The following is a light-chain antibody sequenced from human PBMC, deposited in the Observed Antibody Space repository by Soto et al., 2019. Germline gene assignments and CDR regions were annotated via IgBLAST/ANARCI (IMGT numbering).Light chain of an antibody. J-gene: IGLJ2*01. Sequence: VLTQPPSVSGAPGQRVTISCTGNSSNIGAGFDVHWYQQLPGTAPKLLIYDNSNRPSGVPDRFSGSKSGTSASLAITGLQAEDGTDYYCQSYDSRLSAVVFGGGTKLTVL. CDR2: DNS. CDR3: QSYDSRLSAVV. CDR1: SSNIGAGFD. V-gene: IGLV1-40*01.